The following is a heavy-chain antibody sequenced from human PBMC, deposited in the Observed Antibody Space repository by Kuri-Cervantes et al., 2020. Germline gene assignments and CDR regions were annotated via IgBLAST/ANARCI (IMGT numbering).Heavy chain of an antibody. CDR2: IYHSGST. D-gene: IGHD2-15*01. J-gene: IGHJ5*02. CDR3: ARQDGVVVALLLNWFDP. Sequence: SQTLSLTCAVSGGSISSGGYSWSWIRQLPGKGLEWIGYIYHSGSTYYNPSLKSRVTISVDTSKNQFSLKLSSVTAADTAVYYCARQDGVVVALLLNWFDPWGQGTLVTVSS. V-gene: IGHV4-30-2*01. CDR1: GGSISSGGYS.